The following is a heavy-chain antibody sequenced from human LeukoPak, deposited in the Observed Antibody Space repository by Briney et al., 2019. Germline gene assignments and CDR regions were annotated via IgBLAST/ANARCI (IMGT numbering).Heavy chain of an antibody. V-gene: IGHV3-66*01. CDR3: AKDYCSGGSCFHFDY. CDR2: IYSGGST. Sequence: GGSLRLSCAASGFTVSSDYMSWVRQAPGKGLEWVSIIYSGGSTYYADSVKGRFTISRDNSKNTLYLQMNSLRAEDTAVYYCAKDYCSGGSCFHFDYWGQGTLVTVSS. CDR1: GFTVSSDY. D-gene: IGHD2-15*01. J-gene: IGHJ4*02.